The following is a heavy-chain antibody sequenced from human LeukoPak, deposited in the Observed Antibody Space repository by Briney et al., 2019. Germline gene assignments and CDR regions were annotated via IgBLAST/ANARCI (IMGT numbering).Heavy chain of an antibody. CDR1: GGSISSYY. CDR2: IYYSGST. D-gene: IGHD6-13*01. CDR3: ARSLSSSWYNWFDP. V-gene: IGHV4-59*01. Sequence: SETLSLTCTVSGGSISSYYWSWIRQPPGKGLEWIGYIYYSGSTNYNPSLKSRVTISVDTSKNQFSLKLSSVTAADTAVYYCARSLSSSWYNWFDPWGQGTLDTVSS. J-gene: IGHJ5*02.